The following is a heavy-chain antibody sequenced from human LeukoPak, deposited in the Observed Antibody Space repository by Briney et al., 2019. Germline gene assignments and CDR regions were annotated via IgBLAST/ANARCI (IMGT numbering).Heavy chain of an antibody. J-gene: IGHJ5*02. CDR1: GFTFSSYW. V-gene: IGHV3-7*01. CDR3: ARVLGGSYLNWFDP. D-gene: IGHD1-26*01. CDR2: IKQDGSEK. Sequence: GGSLRLSCAASGFTFSSYWMSWVRQAPGKGLEWVANIKQDGSEKYYVDSVKGRFTISRDNAKNSLYLQMNSLRAEDTAVYYCARVLGGSYLNWFDPWGQGTLVTVSS.